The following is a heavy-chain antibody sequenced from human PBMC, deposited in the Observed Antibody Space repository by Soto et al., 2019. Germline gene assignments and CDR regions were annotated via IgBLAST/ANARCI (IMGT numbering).Heavy chain of an antibody. V-gene: IGHV1-69*02. Sequence: ASVKVSCKASAGTFSRYTINWVRQAPGQGLEWMGRIIPIAAIANYTQKFQGRVTITVDKSSTTAYMELSSLRSDDTAVYYCARGSTIVRGAPSWFDPWGQGTLVTVSS. CDR2: IIPIAAIA. D-gene: IGHD3-10*01. CDR1: AGTFSRYT. CDR3: ARGSTIVRGAPSWFDP. J-gene: IGHJ5*02.